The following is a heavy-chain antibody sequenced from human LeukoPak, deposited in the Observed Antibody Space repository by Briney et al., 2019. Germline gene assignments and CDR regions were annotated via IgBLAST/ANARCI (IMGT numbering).Heavy chain of an antibody. Sequence: SETLSLTCAVNGGSFSDYLWTWIRQSPGKGLEWIGEINQGGRTNFNPSLKSRVTISADRSKYHFSLTLRSVTAADTAVYYCARGKRVWFGEVMTSSSYFYIDVWGRGTTVIVSS. J-gene: IGHJ6*03. CDR1: GGSFSDYL. D-gene: IGHD3-10*01. V-gene: IGHV4-34*01. CDR3: ARGKRVWFGEVMTSSSYFYIDV. CDR2: INQGGRT.